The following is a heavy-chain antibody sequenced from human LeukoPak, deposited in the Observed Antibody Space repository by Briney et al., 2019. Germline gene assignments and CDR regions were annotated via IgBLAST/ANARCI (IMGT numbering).Heavy chain of an antibody. Sequence: GGSLRLSCTGSGFTFSDYWMTWARQAPGKGLEWVANLRPDGSDKYYVDSVKGRFTISRDNAKKLVHLQMNSLRAEDTAVYYCARDAYDDASESWGQGTLVTVSS. D-gene: IGHD3-3*01. CDR3: ARDAYDDASES. V-gene: IGHV3-7*01. CDR1: GFTFSDYW. J-gene: IGHJ5*02. CDR2: LRPDGSDK.